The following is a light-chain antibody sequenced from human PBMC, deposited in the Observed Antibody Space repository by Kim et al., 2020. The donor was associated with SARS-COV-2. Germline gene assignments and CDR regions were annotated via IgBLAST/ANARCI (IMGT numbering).Light chain of an antibody. CDR2: DAS. V-gene: IGKV3-11*01. CDR1: QSVSSY. Sequence: EIVLTQSPATLSLSPGERATLSCRASQSVSSYLAWYQQKPGQAPRLLIYDASNRATGIPARFSGSWSGTDFTLTINSLEPEDFPVYYCQQRSNWPPLTFVLGTKVVIK. J-gene: IGKJ1*01. CDR3: QQRSNWPPLT.